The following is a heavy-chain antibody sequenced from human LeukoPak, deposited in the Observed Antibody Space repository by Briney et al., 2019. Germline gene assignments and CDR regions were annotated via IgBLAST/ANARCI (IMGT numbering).Heavy chain of an antibody. Sequence: ASVKVSCKASGYIFSVYALIWVRQAPGQGLELMGWINTNTGNPTYAQGFTGRFVFSLDTSVSTAYLQISSLKAEDTAVYYCARELEGYWGQGTLVTVSS. CDR3: ARELEGY. CDR2: INTNTGNP. J-gene: IGHJ4*02. V-gene: IGHV7-4-1*02. CDR1: GYIFSVYA. D-gene: IGHD3-3*01.